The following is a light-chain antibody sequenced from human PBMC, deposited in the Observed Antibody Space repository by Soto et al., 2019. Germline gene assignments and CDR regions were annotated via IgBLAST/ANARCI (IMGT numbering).Light chain of an antibody. CDR2: DVF. J-gene: IGKJ4*01. V-gene: IGKV1-33*01. CDR1: QDISKY. Sequence: DIQMTQSPSSLSASVGDRVTITCQASQDISKYLNWYQQKPGKAPKLLIYDVFNLETGVPSRFSGSGSVTHFTFTISSLQPEDVATYYWQQYASLPTFGGGTKVEIK. CDR3: QQYASLPT.